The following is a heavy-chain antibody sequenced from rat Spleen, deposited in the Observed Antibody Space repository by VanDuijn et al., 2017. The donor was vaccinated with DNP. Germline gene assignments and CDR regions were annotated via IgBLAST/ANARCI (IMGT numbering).Heavy chain of an antibody. Sequence: EVQLVESGGALVQPGRSLKLSCTASGFTFSDYYMAWVRLALTKGLEWVAFISYDGGHIAYGDSVKVRFTISRDNAKSTLYLEMNSLRSEDMATYYCARHVLPLRVWDYWGQGVMVTVSS. CDR1: GFTFSDYY. J-gene: IGHJ2*01. CDR2: ISYDGGHI. D-gene: IGHD1-4*01. CDR3: ARHVLPLRVWDY. V-gene: IGHV5-22*01.